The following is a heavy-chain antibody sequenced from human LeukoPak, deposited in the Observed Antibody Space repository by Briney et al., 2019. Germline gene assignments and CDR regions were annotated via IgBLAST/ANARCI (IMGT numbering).Heavy chain of an antibody. CDR1: GFTFSGYW. V-gene: IGHV3-74*01. J-gene: IGHJ4*02. CDR3: ARGTGYNAFDY. CDR2: INSDGSST. D-gene: IGHD2-8*02. Sequence: GGSLRLSCAASGFTFSGYWMHWVRQAPGKGLVWVSRINSDGSSTNYADSVKGRFTISRDKAKNTLYLQMNSLRPEDTAMYYCARGTGYNAFDYWGQGTVVTVSS.